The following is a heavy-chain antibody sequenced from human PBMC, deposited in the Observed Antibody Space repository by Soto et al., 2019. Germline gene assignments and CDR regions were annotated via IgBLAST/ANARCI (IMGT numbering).Heavy chain of an antibody. D-gene: IGHD2-2*02. Sequence: XGSLRLSCAASGFTFSSYSMNGVRQAPGKGLEWVSSISSSSSYIYYADSVKGRFTISRDNAKNSLYLQMNSLRAEDTAVYYCARDPFIVVVPDAISDDGMDVCGQGTTVTVSS. CDR1: GFTFSSYS. V-gene: IGHV3-21*01. CDR2: ISSSSSYI. J-gene: IGHJ6*02. CDR3: ARDPFIVVVPDAISDDGMDV.